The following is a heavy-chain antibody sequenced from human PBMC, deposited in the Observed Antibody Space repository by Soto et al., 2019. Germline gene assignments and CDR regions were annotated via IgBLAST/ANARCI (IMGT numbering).Heavy chain of an antibody. CDR1: GGTFSSYA. V-gene: IGHV1-69*13. CDR2: ISPIFGTA. Sequence: GPPVKVSCKASGGTFSSYAISWVRQAPGQGLEWMGGISPIFGTANYAQKLQGRVRITADESTSPAYLELSSLRSEDTAVYYCARVTRNDGALTDYYDSSGESNYYYGMDVWGQGTTVTVSS. CDR3: ARVTRNDGALTDYYDSSGESNYYYGMDV. J-gene: IGHJ6*02. D-gene: IGHD3-22*01.